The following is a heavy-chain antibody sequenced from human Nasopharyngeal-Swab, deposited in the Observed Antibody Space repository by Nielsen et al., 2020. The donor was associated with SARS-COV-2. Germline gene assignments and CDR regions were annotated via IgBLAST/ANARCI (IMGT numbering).Heavy chain of an antibody. CDR3: ARLGYGDSNWFDP. D-gene: IGHD4-17*01. Sequence: RQAPGKGLEWIGSIYYSGSTYYNPSLKSRVTISVDTSKNQLSLKLSSVIAADTAVYYCARLGYGDSNWFDPWGQGTLVTVSS. V-gene: IGHV4-39*01. J-gene: IGHJ5*02. CDR2: IYYSGST.